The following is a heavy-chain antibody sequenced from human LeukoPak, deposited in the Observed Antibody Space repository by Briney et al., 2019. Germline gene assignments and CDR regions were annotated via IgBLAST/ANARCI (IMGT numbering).Heavy chain of an antibody. J-gene: IGHJ4*02. V-gene: IGHV4-59*01. CDR1: GGSISGSY. D-gene: IGHD3-22*01. Sequence: MPSETLSLTCTVSGGSISGSYWSWVRQPPGKGLDYIGYIYYSGTTNYNPSLKSRVTISLNPSKNQFSLKLSSVTAADMAVYYCARWGYESSGYYRPFDYWGQGTLVTVSS. CDR3: ARWGYESSGYYRPFDY. CDR2: IYYSGTT.